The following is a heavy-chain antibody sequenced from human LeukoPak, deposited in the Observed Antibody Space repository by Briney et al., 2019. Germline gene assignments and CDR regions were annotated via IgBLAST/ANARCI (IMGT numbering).Heavy chain of an antibody. CDR2: ISSSSSYI. CDR3: ARVPHINSSGWDFDY. CDR1: GFTFSSYS. V-gene: IGHV3-21*01. J-gene: IGHJ4*02. D-gene: IGHD6-19*01. Sequence: GGSLRLSCAASGFTFSSYSMNWVRQAPGKGLEWVSSISSSSSYIYYADSVKGRFTISRDNAKNSLYQQMNSLRAEDTAVYYCARVPHINSSGWDFDYWGQGTLVTVSS.